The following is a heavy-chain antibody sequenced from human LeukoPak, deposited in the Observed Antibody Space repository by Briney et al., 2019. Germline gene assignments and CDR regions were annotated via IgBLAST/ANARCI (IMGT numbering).Heavy chain of an antibody. D-gene: IGHD3-10*01. CDR1: GYTFTSYY. CDR2: INPSGGST. J-gene: IGHJ6*03. CDR3: ARDRGLAKYMDV. V-gene: IGHV1-46*01. Sequence: ASVKVSCKASGYTFTSYYMHWVRQAPGQGLEWMGIINPSGGSTSYAQKFQGRVTMTRDMSTSTVYMELSSLRSEDTAVYYCARDRGLAKYMDVWGKGTTVTVSS.